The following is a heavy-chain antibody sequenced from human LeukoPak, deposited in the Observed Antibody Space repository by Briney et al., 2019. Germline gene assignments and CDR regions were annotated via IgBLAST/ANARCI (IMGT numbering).Heavy chain of an antibody. Sequence: GGSLRLSCVASGFTFSDYYMSWIRQAPGKRLEWISYMSSSGDAISYADSVRGRFTISRDNAKNSLYLQMNSLRADDTAVYYCARYYDILNGYLHYFDYWGQGTLVTVSS. J-gene: IGHJ4*02. CDR3: ARYYDILNGYLHYFDY. V-gene: IGHV3-11*01. D-gene: IGHD3-9*01. CDR2: MSSSGDAI. CDR1: GFTFSDYY.